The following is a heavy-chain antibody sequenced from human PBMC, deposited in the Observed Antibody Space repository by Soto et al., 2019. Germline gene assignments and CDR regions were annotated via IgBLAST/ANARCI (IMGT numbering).Heavy chain of an antibody. J-gene: IGHJ2*01. D-gene: IGHD3-22*01. V-gene: IGHV4-34*01. Sequence: QVQLQQWGAGLLKPSETLSLTCAVYGGSFSGYYWSWIRQPPGKGLEWIGEINHSGSTNYNPSLKSRVTISVDTSKNQFSLTLSSVTAADTAVYYCARVQEYYDSSGYSYYWYFDLWGRGTLVTVSS. CDR3: ARVQEYYDSSGYSYYWYFDL. CDR1: GGSFSGYY. CDR2: INHSGST.